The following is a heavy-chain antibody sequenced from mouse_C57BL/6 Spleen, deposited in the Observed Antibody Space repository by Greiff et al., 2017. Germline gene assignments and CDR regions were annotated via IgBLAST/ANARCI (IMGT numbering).Heavy chain of an antibody. CDR1: GYTFTSYW. J-gene: IGHJ4*01. V-gene: IGHV1-55*01. Sequence: QVQLQQPGAELVKPGASVKMSCKASGYTFTSYWITWVKQRPGQGLEWIGDIYPGSGSTNYNEKFKSKATLTVDTSSSTAYMQLSSLTSEDSAVYYCARDSPADYYAMDYWGQGTSVTVSS. CDR2: IYPGSGST. CDR3: ARDSPADYYAMDY.